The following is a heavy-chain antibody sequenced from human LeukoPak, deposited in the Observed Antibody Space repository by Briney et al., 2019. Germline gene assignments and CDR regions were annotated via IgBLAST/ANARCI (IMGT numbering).Heavy chain of an antibody. V-gene: IGHV3-7*01. CDR3: ARRGLYYYYGMDV. CDR2: IKQDGSEK. D-gene: IGHD3-10*01. CDR1: GFTFSSYW. J-gene: IGHJ6*02. Sequence: GGSLRLSCAASGFTFSSYWMSWVRQAPGKGLEWVANIKQDGSEKYYVDSVKGRFTISRDNAKNSLYLQMNSLRAEDTAVNYCARRGLYYYYGMDVWGQGTTVTVSS.